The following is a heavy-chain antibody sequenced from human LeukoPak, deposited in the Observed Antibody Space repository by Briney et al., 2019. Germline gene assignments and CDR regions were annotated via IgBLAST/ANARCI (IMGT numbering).Heavy chain of an antibody. V-gene: IGHV4-59*01. D-gene: IGHD2-2*01. CDR1: GGSISTYY. Sequence: SETLSLTCTDSGGSISTYYWSWIRQPPGKGLEWIGYIYYSGSTNYNPALKSRVTISVDTSKNQFSLKLSSVTAADTAVYYCARDYCSSTSCLVRIFDYWGQGTLVTVSS. CDR3: ARDYCSSTSCLVRIFDY. CDR2: IYYSGST. J-gene: IGHJ4*02.